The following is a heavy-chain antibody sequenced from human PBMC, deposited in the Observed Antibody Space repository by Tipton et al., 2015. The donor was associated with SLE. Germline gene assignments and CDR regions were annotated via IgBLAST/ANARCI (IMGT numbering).Heavy chain of an antibody. V-gene: IGHV4-38-2*01. CDR2: IYHSGST. Sequence: TLSLTCAVSGYSISSGYYWGWIRQPPGKGLEWIGSIYHSGSTYYNPSLKSRVTISVDTSKNQFSLKLSSVTAADTAVYYCARAGGNAFDIWGQGTMVTVSS. D-gene: IGHD6-19*01. J-gene: IGHJ3*02. CDR1: GYSISSGYY. CDR3: ARAGGNAFDI.